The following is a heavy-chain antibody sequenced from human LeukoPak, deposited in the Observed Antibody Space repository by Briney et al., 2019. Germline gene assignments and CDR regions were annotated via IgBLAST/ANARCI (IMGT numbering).Heavy chain of an antibody. Sequence: SETLSLTCTVYGGSFSGYYWSWIRQPPGKGLEWIGEINHSGSTNYNPSLKSRVTISVDTSKNQFSLKLSSVTAADTAVYYCARGRGSSSKGLGGYWGQGTLVTVSS. CDR3: ARGRGSSSKGLGGY. J-gene: IGHJ4*02. D-gene: IGHD6-6*01. CDR1: GGSFSGYY. CDR2: INHSGST. V-gene: IGHV4-34*01.